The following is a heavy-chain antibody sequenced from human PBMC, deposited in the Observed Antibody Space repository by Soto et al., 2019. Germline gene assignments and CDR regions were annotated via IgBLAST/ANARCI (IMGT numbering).Heavy chain of an antibody. CDR1: GFTFDDYA. J-gene: IGHJ4*02. CDR3: AKDYGSSWQRGGYYFDY. Sequence: GGSLRLSCAASGFTFDDYAMHWVRQAPGKGLEWVSGISWNSGSIGYADSVKGRFTISRDNAKNSLYLQMNSLRAEDTALYYCAKDYGSSWQRGGYYFDYWGQGTLVTVSS. V-gene: IGHV3-9*01. D-gene: IGHD6-13*01. CDR2: ISWNSGSI.